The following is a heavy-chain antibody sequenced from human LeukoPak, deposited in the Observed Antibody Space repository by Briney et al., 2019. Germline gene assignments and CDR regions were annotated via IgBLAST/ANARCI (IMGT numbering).Heavy chain of an antibody. CDR3: ARDRRDGYNLLDY. CDR1: GFTFSSYS. Sequence: PGGSLRLSCAASGFTFSSYSMNWVRQAPGKGLEWVSSISSSSSYMYYADSVKGRFTISRDNAKNSLYMQVNSLRAEDTAVYYCARDRRDGYNLLDYWGQGTLVTVSS. J-gene: IGHJ4*02. D-gene: IGHD5-24*01. CDR2: ISSSSSYM. V-gene: IGHV3-21*01.